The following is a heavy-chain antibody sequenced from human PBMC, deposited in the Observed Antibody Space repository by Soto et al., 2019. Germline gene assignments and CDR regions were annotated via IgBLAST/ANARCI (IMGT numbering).Heavy chain of an antibody. D-gene: IGHD6-25*01. J-gene: IGHJ4*02. CDR3: ARHLGLGEHRLFYDY. Sequence: PSETLSLTCTVSGGSISSSSYYWGWIRQPPGKGLEWIGSIYYSGSTYYNPSLKSRVTISVDTSKNQFSLKLSSVTAADTAVYYCARHLGLGEHRLFYDYWGQGTLVTVSS. CDR2: IYYSGST. V-gene: IGHV4-39*01. CDR1: GGSISSSSYY.